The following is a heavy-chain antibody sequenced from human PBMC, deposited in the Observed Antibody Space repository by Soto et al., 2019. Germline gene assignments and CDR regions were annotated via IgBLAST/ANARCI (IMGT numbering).Heavy chain of an antibody. J-gene: IGHJ3*02. CDR3: ARTTTYYYGSGSYLGAFDI. D-gene: IGHD3-10*01. V-gene: IGHV3-66*01. Sequence: EVQLVESGGGLVQPGGSLRLSCAASGFTVSSNYMSWVRQAPGKGLEWVSVIYSGGSTYYADSVKDRFTISRDNSNNTLYLQMNSLRAEDTAVYYCARTTTYYYGSGSYLGAFDIWGQGTMVTVSS. CDR2: IYSGGST. CDR1: GFTVSSNY.